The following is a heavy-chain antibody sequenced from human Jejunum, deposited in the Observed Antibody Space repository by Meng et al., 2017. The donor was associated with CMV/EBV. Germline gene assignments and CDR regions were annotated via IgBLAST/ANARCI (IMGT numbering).Heavy chain of an antibody. V-gene: IGHV3-72*01. CDR2: IRNKANSYTT. CDR1: GFTFSDHY. D-gene: IGHD6-13*01. Sequence: ELQLVESXXGLVQPGGSLRRSCAAAGFTFSDHYMDWVRQAPGKGLEWVGRIRNKANSYTTEYAASVKGRFTIARDDSKNALYLQMNSLKTEDTAVYYCARDISSSVTVCWGQGTLVTVSS. CDR3: ARDISSSVTVC. J-gene: IGHJ4*02.